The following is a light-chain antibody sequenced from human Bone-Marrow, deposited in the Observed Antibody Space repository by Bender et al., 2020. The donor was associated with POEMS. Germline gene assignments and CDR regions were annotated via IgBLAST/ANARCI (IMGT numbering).Light chain of an antibody. Sequence: SYELSQPRSVSVSPGQTASITCSGDQLGNKYSCWYQQKPGQSPVLVIYHDDKRPSGIPERFSGSNSGNTATLTISETQALDEADYYCQAWDGSSVVFGGGTQLTVL. CDR1: QLGNKY. J-gene: IGLJ2*01. CDR2: HDD. CDR3: QAWDGSSVV. V-gene: IGLV3-1*01.